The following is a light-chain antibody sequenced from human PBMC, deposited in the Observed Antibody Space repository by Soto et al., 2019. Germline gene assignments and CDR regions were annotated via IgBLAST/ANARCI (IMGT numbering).Light chain of an antibody. CDR3: QQSSITLTSS. V-gene: IGKV1-39*01. Sequence: DIQMTQSPSSLSASVGDRVTITCRASQRISTYLNWYQQRPGKAPKLLIYAASNLQRGVPTRFCGGGTGADFTLTINNLQPENFATYYCQQSSITLTSSFGPGTTVVSK. J-gene: IGKJ3*01. CDR2: AAS. CDR1: QRISTY.